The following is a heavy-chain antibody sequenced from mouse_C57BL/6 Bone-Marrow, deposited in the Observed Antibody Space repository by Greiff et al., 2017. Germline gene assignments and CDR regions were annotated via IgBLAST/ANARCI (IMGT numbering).Heavy chain of an antibody. J-gene: IGHJ2*01. Sequence: EVQLHQSGPELVKPGASVKISCKASGYTFTDYYMNWVKQSHGKSLEWIGDINPNNGGTSYNQKFKGKATLTVDKSSSTAYMELRSLTSEDAAVYYCAREGRYFDYWGQGATLTVSS. CDR2: INPNNGGT. V-gene: IGHV1-26*01. CDR1: GYTFTDYY. CDR3: AREGRYFDY.